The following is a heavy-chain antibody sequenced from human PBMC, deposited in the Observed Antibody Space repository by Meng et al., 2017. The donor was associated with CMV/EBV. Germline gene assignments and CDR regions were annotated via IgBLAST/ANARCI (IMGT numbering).Heavy chain of an antibody. CDR1: GFTFDDYG. CDR3: ARGVGNIVVVPAATYGMDV. Sequence: GESLKISCAASGFTFDDYGMSWVRQAPGKGLEWVSGINWNGGSTGYADSVKGRFTISRDNAKNSLYLQMNSLRAEDTALYYCARGVGNIVVVPAATYGMDVWGQGTTVTAP. D-gene: IGHD2-2*01. J-gene: IGHJ6*02. V-gene: IGHV3-20*04. CDR2: INWNGGST.